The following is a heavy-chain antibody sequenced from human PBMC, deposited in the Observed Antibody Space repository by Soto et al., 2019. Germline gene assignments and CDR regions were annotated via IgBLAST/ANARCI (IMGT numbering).Heavy chain of an antibody. Sequence: QEQLVESGGGVVQPGRSLRLSCTASGFTFRSHAMHWVRQAPGKGLEWVAVISYDGRNNYYAASVKGRFTISRDNSKNTLYLQVTSLTTEDTAVYYCARDRAGHLLAISLAATPYFDSWGQGTLVTVSS. J-gene: IGHJ4*02. V-gene: IGHV3-30*01. CDR2: ISYDGRNN. CDR3: ARDRAGHLLAISLAATPYFDS. D-gene: IGHD2-15*01. CDR1: GFTFRSHA.